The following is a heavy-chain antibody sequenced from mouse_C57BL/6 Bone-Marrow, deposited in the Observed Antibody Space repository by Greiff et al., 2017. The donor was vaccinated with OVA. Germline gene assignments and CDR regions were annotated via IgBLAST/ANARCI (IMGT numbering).Heavy chain of an antibody. CDR3: ARNPLAY. V-gene: IGHV1-26*01. CDR1: GYTFTDYY. J-gene: IGHJ3*01. Sequence: VQLQQSGPELVKPGASVKISCKASGYTFTDYYMNWVKQSHGKSLEWIGDINPNNGGTSYNQKFKGKATLTVDKSSSTAYMELRSLTSEDSAVYYCARNPLAYWGQGTLVTVSA. CDR2: INPNNGGT.